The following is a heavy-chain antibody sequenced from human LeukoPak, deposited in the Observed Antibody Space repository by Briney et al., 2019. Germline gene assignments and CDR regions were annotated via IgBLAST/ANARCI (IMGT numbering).Heavy chain of an antibody. CDR2: MSYHGTTE. CDR1: GFRCSSFA. D-gene: IGHD3-16*01. J-gene: IGHJ3*01. CDR3: ANVVAYPVAAFDL. V-gene: IGHV3-30-3*01. Sequence: GGSLRLSCAASGFRCSSFAMNWVRQAPGKGLEWVAVMSYHGTTEFYAESVKGRFTISRHNSKNTLYLQMNSLRPEDTAIYYCANVVAYPVAAFDLWRQATMVSVSS.